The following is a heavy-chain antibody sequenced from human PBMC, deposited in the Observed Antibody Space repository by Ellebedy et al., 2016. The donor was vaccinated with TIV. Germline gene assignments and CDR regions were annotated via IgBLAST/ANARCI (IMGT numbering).Heavy chain of an antibody. V-gene: IGHV1-18*04. CDR2: ISAHNGNT. CDR3: ARVSPPADY. Sequence: AASVKVSCKASGYTFTNYYIGWVRQAPGQGLEWMGWISAHNGNTHYAQKFRGRITMTTDTSTSTAYLELRSLRSDDTAVYYCARVSPPADYWGQGTLVTVSS. CDR1: GYTFTNYY. J-gene: IGHJ4*02.